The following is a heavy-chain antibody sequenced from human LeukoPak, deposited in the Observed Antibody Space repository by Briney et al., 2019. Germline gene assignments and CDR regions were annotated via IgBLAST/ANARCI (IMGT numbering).Heavy chain of an antibody. D-gene: IGHD3-10*01. Sequence: GGSLRLSCAASGFTFSNAWMSWVRQAPGKGLEWVGRIKSKTDGGTTDYAAPVKGRFTISRDDSKNTLYLQMNSLKTEDTTVYYCTTDLQSDSSGNVVREFGMNAFDIWGQGTMVTVSS. CDR1: GFTFSNAW. V-gene: IGHV3-15*01. J-gene: IGHJ3*02. CDR2: IKSKTDGGTT. CDR3: TTDLQSDSSGNVVREFGMNAFDI.